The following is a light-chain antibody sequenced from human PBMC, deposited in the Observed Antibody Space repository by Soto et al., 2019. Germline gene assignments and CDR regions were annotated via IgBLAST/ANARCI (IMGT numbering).Light chain of an antibody. V-gene: IGKV3-20*01. CDR2: GAS. J-gene: IGKJ1*01. CDR3: QKYNSWLWT. Sequence: ELVMTQSPGTLSLSPGETATLACRGSQSVSSNYVAWFHQKPGQAPRLLIYGASSRATGVPDRFSASGSGTDLTLIISSLQSEDSAVYYCQKYNSWLWTCGQGTKVDIK. CDR1: QSVSSNY.